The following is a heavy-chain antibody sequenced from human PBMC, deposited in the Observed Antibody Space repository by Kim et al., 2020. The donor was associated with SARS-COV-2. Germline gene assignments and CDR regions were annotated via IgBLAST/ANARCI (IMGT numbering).Heavy chain of an antibody. V-gene: IGHV3-23*01. CDR3: AKALYGGHSD. Sequence: GTTSYADPGKGRFTISRDNSKNMFFLQMNSLRAEDTAMYYCAKALYGGHSDWGQGSLVTVSS. CDR2: GTT. J-gene: IGHJ4*02. D-gene: IGHD4-17*01.